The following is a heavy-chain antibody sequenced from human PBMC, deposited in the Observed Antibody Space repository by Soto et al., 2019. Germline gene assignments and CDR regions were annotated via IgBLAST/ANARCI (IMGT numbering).Heavy chain of an antibody. CDR3: ARVSNIVVVPAAPKYYFDY. D-gene: IGHD2-2*01. CDR1: GGYISSGGYY. J-gene: IGHJ4*02. V-gene: IGHV4-31*03. CDR2: IYYSGST. Sequence: QVQLQESGPGLVKPSQTLSLTCTVSGGYISSGGYYWSWIRQHPGKGLEWIGYIYYSGSTYYNPSLKSRVTISVDTSKNQFSLKLSSVTAADTAVYYCARVSNIVVVPAAPKYYFDYWGQGTLVTVSS.